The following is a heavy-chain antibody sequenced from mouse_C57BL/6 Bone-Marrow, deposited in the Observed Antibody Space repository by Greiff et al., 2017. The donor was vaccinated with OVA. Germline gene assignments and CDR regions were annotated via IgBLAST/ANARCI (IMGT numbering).Heavy chain of an antibody. CDR1: GININDDY. D-gene: IGHD2-3*01. CDR3: DGYYY. Sequence: VQLQQSGAELVRPGASVKLSCTASGININDDYMHWVKQRPEQGLEWIGWIDPENGDTEYAPKFQGKTTITVDTSSNTAYLQLSSLTSEDTAVYYCDGYYYWGQGTTLTVSS. J-gene: IGHJ2*01. CDR2: IDPENGDT. V-gene: IGHV14-4*01.